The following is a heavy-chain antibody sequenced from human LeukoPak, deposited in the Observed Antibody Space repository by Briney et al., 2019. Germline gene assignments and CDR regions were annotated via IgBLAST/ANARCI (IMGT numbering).Heavy chain of an antibody. CDR1: GFTVSSNY. V-gene: IGHV3-53*01. CDR3: AKTGYCSSASCGGFDY. Sequence: GGSLRLSCAASGFTVSSNYMSWVRQAPGKGLEWVSVIYSGGSTYYADSVKGRFTISRDNSKNTLYLQMNSLRAEDTAVYYCAKTGYCSSASCGGFDYWGQGTLVTVSS. D-gene: IGHD2-2*01. J-gene: IGHJ4*02. CDR2: IYSGGST.